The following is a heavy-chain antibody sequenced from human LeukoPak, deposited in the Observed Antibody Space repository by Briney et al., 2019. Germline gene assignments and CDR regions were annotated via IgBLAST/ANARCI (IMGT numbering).Heavy chain of an antibody. Sequence: SETLPLTCAVYGGSFSGYYWGWIRQPPGKGLEWIGEINHSGSTNYNPSLKSRVTISVDTSKNQFSLKLRSVTAADTAVYYCARGRGYNSFDLWGQGTLVTVSS. D-gene: IGHD5-24*01. CDR2: INHSGST. CDR1: GGSFSGYY. V-gene: IGHV4-34*01. J-gene: IGHJ4*02. CDR3: ARGRGYNSFDL.